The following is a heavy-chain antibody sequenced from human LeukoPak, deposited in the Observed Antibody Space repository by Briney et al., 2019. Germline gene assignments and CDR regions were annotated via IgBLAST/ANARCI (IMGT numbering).Heavy chain of an antibody. CDR2: INPSGGST. D-gene: IGHD3-3*01. Sequence: ASVNVSCKASGYTFTSYYMHWVRQAPGQGLEGMGIINPSGGSTSYAQKFQGRVTMTRHTSTSTVYMELSSLRSEDTAVYYCARVAIFGVVTLDAFDIWGQGTMVTVSS. V-gene: IGHV1-46*01. CDR3: ARVAIFGVVTLDAFDI. CDR1: GYTFTSYY. J-gene: IGHJ3*02.